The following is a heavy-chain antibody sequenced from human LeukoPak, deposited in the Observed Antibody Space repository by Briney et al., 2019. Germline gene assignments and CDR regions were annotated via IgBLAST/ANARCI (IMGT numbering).Heavy chain of an antibody. CDR2: IKGKTAGATT. V-gene: IGHV3-15*01. Sequence: GESLRLSCAASGFTFNNAWMTWVRQAPGKGPEWVGRIKGKTAGATTDYGTPVKGRFTISRDDSKNTLYLQMDNLKTEDTAVYFCTKNYYDSSGSLSYWGQGTLVTVSS. D-gene: IGHD3-22*01. CDR1: GFTFNNAW. CDR3: TKNYYDSSGSLSY. J-gene: IGHJ4*02.